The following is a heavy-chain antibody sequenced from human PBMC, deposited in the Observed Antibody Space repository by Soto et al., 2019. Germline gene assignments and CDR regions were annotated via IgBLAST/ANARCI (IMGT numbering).Heavy chain of an antibody. CDR1: GGSISSYY. Sequence: PSETLSLTCTVSGGSISSYYWSWILQPPGKELEWIGYIYYRGSTNYNPSLKSRVTISVDTSKNQFSLKLSSVTAADTDVYYCARLESCYDSTAGGYFDYWGQGTLVTVSS. V-gene: IGHV4-59*08. J-gene: IGHJ4*02. D-gene: IGHD5-12*01. CDR2: IYYRGST. CDR3: ARLESCYDSTAGGYFDY.